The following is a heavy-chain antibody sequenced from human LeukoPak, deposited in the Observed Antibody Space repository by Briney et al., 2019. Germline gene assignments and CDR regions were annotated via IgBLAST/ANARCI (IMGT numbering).Heavy chain of an antibody. V-gene: IGHV3-23*01. Sequence: GGSLRLSCAASGFTFSSYAMSWVRQAPGKGLEWVSAISGSGGSTYYADSVKGRFTISRDNSKNTLYLQMNSLRAEDTAVYYCAKDRLPISSGWDDDAFDIWGQGTMVTVSS. CDR1: GFTFSSYA. D-gene: IGHD6-19*01. CDR2: ISGSGGST. J-gene: IGHJ3*02. CDR3: AKDRLPISSGWDDDAFDI.